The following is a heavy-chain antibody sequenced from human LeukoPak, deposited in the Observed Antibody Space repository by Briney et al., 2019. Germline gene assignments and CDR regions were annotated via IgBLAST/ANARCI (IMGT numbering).Heavy chain of an antibody. D-gene: IGHD6-13*01. CDR1: GFTFSSYA. CDR2: LSNSGGNT. CDR3: AKLTRIAAAGTVY. J-gene: IGHJ4*02. V-gene: IGHV3-23*01. Sequence: PGGSLRLSCAASGFTFSSYAMSWVRQAPGKGLEWVSALSNSGGNTYYADSVKGRFTISRDNSKNTLYLQMNSLRAEDTAVYYCAKLTRIAAAGTVYWGQGTLVTVSS.